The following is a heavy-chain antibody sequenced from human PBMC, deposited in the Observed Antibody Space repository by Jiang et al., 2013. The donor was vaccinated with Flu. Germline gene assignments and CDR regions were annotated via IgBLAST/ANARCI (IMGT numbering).Heavy chain of an antibody. CDR1: GASINRGDFS. CDR2: ISHRGTT. CDR3: ARHGDWAFYFDY. J-gene: IGHJ4*02. V-gene: IGHV4-30-4*07. D-gene: IGHD4-17*01. Sequence: GSGLVKPSQTLSLTCAVSGASINRGDFSWDWVRQPPGKGLEWIGSISHRGTTNYNPSLQSRVSISVDTSKNQFFLELNSLTAADTAVYYCARHGDWAFYFDYVGPGNVRSPSP.